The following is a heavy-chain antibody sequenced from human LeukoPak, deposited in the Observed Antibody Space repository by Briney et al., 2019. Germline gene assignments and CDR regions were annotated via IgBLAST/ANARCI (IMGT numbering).Heavy chain of an antibody. CDR2: IYYSGST. CDR3: ARHKDYYSCMDV. CDR1: GDSISTSSYY. J-gene: IGHJ6*03. V-gene: IGHV4-39*01. Sequence: SGTLSLTCSVSGDSISTSSYYWGWIRQPPWKGLEWIGTIYYSGSTYYNPSLTSQVTISVDTSKNQFSLKLSSVTAADTAVYYCARHKDYYSCMDVWGKGTTVTISS.